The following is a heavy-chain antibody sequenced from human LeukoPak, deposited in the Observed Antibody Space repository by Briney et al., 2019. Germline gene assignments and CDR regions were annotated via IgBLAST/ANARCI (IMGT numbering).Heavy chain of an antibody. D-gene: IGHD3-10*01. CDR2: IYGGGSA. CDR1: GFTFNNYA. Sequence: GGSLRLSCVVSGFTFNNYAMSWVRQAPGKGLEWVSVIYGGGSAYYADSVKGGFFISRDNSKNTLYLQMNSLRVEDTAVYYCARDRGYDLGSPYWGQGTLVTVSS. J-gene: IGHJ4*02. V-gene: IGHV3-66*01. CDR3: ARDRGYDLGSPY.